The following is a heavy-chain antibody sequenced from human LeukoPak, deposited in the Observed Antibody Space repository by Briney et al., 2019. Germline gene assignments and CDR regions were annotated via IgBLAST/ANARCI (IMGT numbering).Heavy chain of an antibody. CDR3: ARGSGIAAAGTLLLDY. CDR2: ISAYNGNT. Sequence: GASVKVSCKASGYTFTSYGISWVRQAPGQGLEWMGWISAYNGNTNYAQKLQGRVTMTTDTSTSTAYMELRSLRYDDTAVYYCARGSGIAAAGTLLLDYWGQGTLVTVSS. CDR1: GYTFTSYG. J-gene: IGHJ4*02. D-gene: IGHD6-13*01. V-gene: IGHV1-18*01.